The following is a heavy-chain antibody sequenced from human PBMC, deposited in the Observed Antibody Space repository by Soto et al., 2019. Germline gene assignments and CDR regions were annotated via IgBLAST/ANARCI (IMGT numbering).Heavy chain of an antibody. CDR2: MTATGVSI. CDR1: GFSFSGYA. CDR3: AKDSIPYSSSYDLDH. J-gene: IGHJ4*02. V-gene: IGHV3-23*01. D-gene: IGHD6-6*01. Sequence: EVQLLESGGGLVQPGGSLRLSCVASGFSFSGYAMSWVRQAPGKGLVWVSSMTATGVSIYYADSVRGRLPISRDNSKNTLYLQMSSLRAEDTATYYCAKDSIPYSSSYDLDHWGRGALVTVSS.